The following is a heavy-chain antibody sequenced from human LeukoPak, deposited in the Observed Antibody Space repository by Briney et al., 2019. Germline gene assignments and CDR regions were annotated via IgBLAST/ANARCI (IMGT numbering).Heavy chain of an antibody. CDR2: IYCSGST. CDR1: GDSISSDDYY. CDR3: ARVSDCSSTTCLFDY. Sequence: SQTLSLTCTVSGDSISSDDYYWRWIRQPPGKGLEWIGYIYCSGSTYYNPSLKSRVTISVDTSKNQFSLKLSSVTAADTAVYYCARVSDCSSTTCLFDYWGQGTLVTVSS. D-gene: IGHD2-2*01. J-gene: IGHJ4*02. V-gene: IGHV4-30-4*01.